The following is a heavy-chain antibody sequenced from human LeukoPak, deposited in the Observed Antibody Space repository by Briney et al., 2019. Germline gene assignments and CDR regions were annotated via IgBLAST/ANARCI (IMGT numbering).Heavy chain of an antibody. J-gene: IGHJ4*02. D-gene: IGHD6-19*01. V-gene: IGHV2-5*01. CDR2: IYWNGDN. CDR1: GFSLSRSGVG. CDR3: ARTLEEQWLVAFDY. Sequence: SGPTLLKPTQTLTQTCTFSGFSLSRSGVGVGWIRQPPGKALEWLTLIYWNGDNRNSPSLKSRFTITKDTTKNQVVLTMTNVDPVDTATYYCARTLEEQWLVAFDYWGQGTLFTVSS.